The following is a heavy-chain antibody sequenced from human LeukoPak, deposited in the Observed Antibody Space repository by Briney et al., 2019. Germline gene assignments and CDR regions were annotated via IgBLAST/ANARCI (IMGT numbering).Heavy chain of an antibody. CDR2: ISWNSGSI. D-gene: IGHD3-10*01. CDR1: GSTFDDYA. CDR3: AKDTKRYYGSGSYSDY. V-gene: IGHV3-9*01. Sequence: GRSLRLSCAASGSTFDDYAMHWVRQAPGKGLEWVSGISWNSGSIGYADSVKGRFTISRDNAKNSLYLQMNSLRAEDTALYYCAKDTKRYYGSGSYSDYWGQGTLVTVSS. J-gene: IGHJ4*02.